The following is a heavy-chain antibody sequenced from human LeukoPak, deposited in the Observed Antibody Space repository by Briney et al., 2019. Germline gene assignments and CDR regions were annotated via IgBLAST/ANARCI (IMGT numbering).Heavy chain of an antibody. CDR3: ARDIITMVRGVIIRSSAFDI. J-gene: IGHJ3*02. Sequence: PSETLSLTCTVSGGSISSSSYYWGWIRQPPGKGLEWIGSIYYSGSTYYNPSLKSRVTISVDTSKNQFSLKLSSVTAADTAVYYCARDIITMVRGVIIRSSAFDIWGQGTMVTVSS. D-gene: IGHD3-10*01. V-gene: IGHV4-39*07. CDR1: GGSISSSSYY. CDR2: IYYSGST.